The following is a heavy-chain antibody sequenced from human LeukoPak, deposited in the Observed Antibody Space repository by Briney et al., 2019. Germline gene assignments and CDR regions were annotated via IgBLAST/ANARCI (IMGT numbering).Heavy chain of an antibody. CDR2: FDPEDGET. Sequence: GASVKVSCKVSGYTLTELSMHWVRQAPGKGLEWMGGFDPEDGETIYAQKFQGRVTMTDDTSTDTAYMELSSLRSEDTAVYYCATLRYAAVAGIDLPTDYWGQGTLVTVSS. V-gene: IGHV1-24*01. CDR3: ATLRYAAVAGIDLPTDY. CDR1: GYTLTELS. D-gene: IGHD6-19*01. J-gene: IGHJ4*02.